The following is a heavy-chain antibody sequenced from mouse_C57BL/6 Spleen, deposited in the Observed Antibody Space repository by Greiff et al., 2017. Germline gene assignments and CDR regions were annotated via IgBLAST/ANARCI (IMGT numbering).Heavy chain of an antibody. V-gene: IGHV1-47*01. J-gene: IGHJ2*01. CDR1: GYNFTTYP. D-gene: IGHD2-5*01. Sequence: VKLVESGAELVKPGASVKMSCKASGYNFTTYPIEWMKQNHEKSLEWIGNFHPYHDDTKYNEKFKGKATLTVEKSSTTVYLELIRLTSDDSAVYYFSISYSTSRKGYYWGQGTTLTVSS. CDR3: SISYSTSRKGYY. CDR2: FHPYHDDT.